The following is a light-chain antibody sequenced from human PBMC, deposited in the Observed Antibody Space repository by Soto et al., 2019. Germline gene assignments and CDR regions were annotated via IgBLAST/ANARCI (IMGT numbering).Light chain of an antibody. CDR2: EVN. CDR1: SSDVASYNL. J-gene: IGLJ1*01. V-gene: IGLV2-23*02. Sequence: QSALTQPASVSGSPGQSITISCTGTSSDVASYNLVSWYQQLPGKAPKLMIYEVNKRPSGISNRFSGSTSGNTASLTISGLQAEDEADYYCCSSAGSITPHVFGTATKLTVL. CDR3: CSSAGSITPHV.